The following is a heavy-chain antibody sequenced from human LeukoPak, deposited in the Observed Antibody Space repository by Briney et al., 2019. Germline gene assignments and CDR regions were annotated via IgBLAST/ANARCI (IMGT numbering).Heavy chain of an antibody. D-gene: IGHD3-3*01. CDR2: ICANDGNT. CDR3: GRGEGFLVDH. Sequence: GGSLTLSCAASGLTFRNYAMSWVRQAPGKGLEWVSVICANDGNTYYADSVKGRFTISRDNSKNTLYLQMNSLRAEDTAVYYCGRGEGFLVDHWGQGTLVTVST. CDR1: GLTFRNYA. V-gene: IGHV3-23*01. J-gene: IGHJ4*02.